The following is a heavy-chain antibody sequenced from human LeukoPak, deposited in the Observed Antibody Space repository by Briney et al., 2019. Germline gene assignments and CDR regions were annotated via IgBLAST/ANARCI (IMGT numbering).Heavy chain of an antibody. CDR3: ARVVYDFWSAYDY. CDR1: GFIFSNYA. CDR2: IRGSGGST. D-gene: IGHD3-3*01. Sequence: GGSLRLSCAVSGFIFSNYAMNWVRQAPGKGLEWVSAIRGSGGSTYYADSVKGRFTISRDNSKNTLYLQMNSLRAEDTALYYCARVVYDFWSAYDYWGQGTLVTVSS. J-gene: IGHJ4*02. V-gene: IGHV3-23*01.